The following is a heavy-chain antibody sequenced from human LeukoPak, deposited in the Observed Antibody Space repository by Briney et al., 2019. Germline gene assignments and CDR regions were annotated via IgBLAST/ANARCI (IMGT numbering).Heavy chain of an antibody. D-gene: IGHD5-18*01. V-gene: IGHV3-74*01. J-gene: IGHJ4*02. CDR1: GFTFSSYW. CDR3: ATGSGLWSPDY. CDR2: IDNDGSGT. Sequence: PGGSLRLSCAASGFTFSSYWMHWVRQAPGKVLVWVSRIDNDGSGTSYADSVKGRFTISRDNAKNRLYVQMNSLRAEDTAVYYCATGSGLWSPDYWGQGTLVTVSS.